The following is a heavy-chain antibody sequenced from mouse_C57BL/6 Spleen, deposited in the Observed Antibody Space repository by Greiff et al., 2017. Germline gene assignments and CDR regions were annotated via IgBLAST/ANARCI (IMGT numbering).Heavy chain of an antibody. CDR1: GYTFTSYW. V-gene: IGHV1-55*01. CDR3: ARPYYGSSYDYAMDY. Sequence: QVQLQQPGAELVKPGASVKMSCKASGYTFTSYWITWVKQRPGQGLEWIGDIYPGSGSTNYNEKFKSKATLTVDTSSSTAYMQLSSLTSEDSAVYYCARPYYGSSYDYAMDYWGQGTSVTVSS. J-gene: IGHJ4*01. D-gene: IGHD1-1*01. CDR2: IYPGSGST.